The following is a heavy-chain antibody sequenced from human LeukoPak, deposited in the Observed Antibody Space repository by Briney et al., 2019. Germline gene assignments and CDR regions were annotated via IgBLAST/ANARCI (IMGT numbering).Heavy chain of an antibody. CDR3: ARDRVSSWYVDY. CDR1: GFTFSSYS. J-gene: IGHJ4*02. CDR2: ISSSSSYI. D-gene: IGHD5/OR15-5a*01. Sequence: PGGSLRLSCAASGFTFSSYSMNWVRQAPGKGLEWVSSISSSSSYIYYADSVKGRFTISRDNAKNSLYLQMNSLRAEDTAVYYCARDRVSSWYVDYWGQGTLVTVSS. V-gene: IGHV3-21*01.